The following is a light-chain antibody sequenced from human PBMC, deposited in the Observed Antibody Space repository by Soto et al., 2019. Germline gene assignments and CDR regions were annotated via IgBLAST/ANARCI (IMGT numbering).Light chain of an antibody. V-gene: IGKV3-20*01. CDR2: GAS. CDR1: QSMRSSY. CDR3: QQSYSTPLT. J-gene: IGKJ4*01. Sequence: EIVLTQSPDTLSLSPGERATLSCRASQSMRSSYLAWYQQRPGQGPRLLIFGASSRATGIPDRFSGSGSGTDFTLTISRLEPEDFATYYCQQSYSTPLTFGGGTKVEIK.